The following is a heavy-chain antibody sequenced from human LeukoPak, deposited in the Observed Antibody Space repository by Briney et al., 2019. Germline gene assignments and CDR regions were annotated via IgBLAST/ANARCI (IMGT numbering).Heavy chain of an antibody. CDR1: GGSISSYY. V-gene: IGHV4-59*08. CDR3: ARLSGYSYGPQAAYYYYYGMDV. Sequence: SETLSLTCTVSGGSISSYYWSWIRRPPGKGLEWSGCIYYSGSTNYNPSLKSRVTISVDTSKNQFSLKLSSVTAADTAVYYCARLSGYSYGPQAAYYYYYGMDVWGQGTTVTVSS. D-gene: IGHD5-18*01. J-gene: IGHJ6*02. CDR2: IYYSGST.